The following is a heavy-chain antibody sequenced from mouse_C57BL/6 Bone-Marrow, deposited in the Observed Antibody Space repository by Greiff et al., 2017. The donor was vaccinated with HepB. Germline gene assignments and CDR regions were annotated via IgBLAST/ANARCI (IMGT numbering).Heavy chain of an antibody. CDR3: TTTVVAFYWYFDV. CDR1: GFNIKDDY. CDR2: IDPEIGDT. D-gene: IGHD1-1*01. Sequence: QQSGAELVRPGASVKLSCTASGFNIKDDYMHWVKQRPEQGLEWIGWIDPEIGDTKYASKFQGKATITADTSSNTAYLQLSSLTSEDTAFYYCTTTVVAFYWYFDVWGTGTTVTVSA. V-gene: IGHV14-4*01. J-gene: IGHJ1*03.